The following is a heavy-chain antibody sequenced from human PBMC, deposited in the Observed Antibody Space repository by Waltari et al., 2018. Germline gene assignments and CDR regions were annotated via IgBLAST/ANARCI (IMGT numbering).Heavy chain of an antibody. V-gene: IGHV3-30*18. J-gene: IGHJ5*02. CDR3: AKDAFGNTYLDH. CDR1: GFSLSYFG. D-gene: IGHD3-10*01. Sequence: QVQLVASGGGVVQPGMSLRLPCAPSGFSLSYFGMHWVRQAPGKGLEWVALASFDGSTTYYADSVRGRFTISKDNSKNTLYLDINTLRVDDTAIYYCAKDAFGNTYLDHWGQGTLVTVSS. CDR2: ASFDGSTT.